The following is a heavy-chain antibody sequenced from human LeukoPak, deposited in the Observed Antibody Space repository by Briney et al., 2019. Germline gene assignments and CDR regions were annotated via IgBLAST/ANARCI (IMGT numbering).Heavy chain of an antibody. CDR2: TYYRSKWYN. CDR1: GDSVSSNSAA. D-gene: IGHD6-6*01. J-gene: IGHJ4*02. Sequence: SQTLSLTCAISGDSVSSNSAAWNWIRQSPSRGLEWLGRTYYRSKWYNDFAVSVKSRMAINPDTSKNQFSLQLTSVTPEDTAVYYCARVSSSWSPSLSVTHYFDSWGQGALVTVSS. CDR3: ARVSSSWSPSLSVTHYFDS. V-gene: IGHV6-1*01.